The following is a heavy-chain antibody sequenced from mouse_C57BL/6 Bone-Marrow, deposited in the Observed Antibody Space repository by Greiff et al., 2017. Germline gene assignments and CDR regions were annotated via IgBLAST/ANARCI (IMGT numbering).Heavy chain of an antibody. J-gene: IGHJ4*01. V-gene: IGHV1-15*01. CDR2: IDPETGGT. Sequence: VKLVESGAELVRPGASVTLSCKASGYTFTDYEMHWVKQTPVHGLEWIGAIDPETGGTAYNQKFKGKAILTADKSSSTAYMELRSLTSEDSAVYYCTRYEYDETPYAMDYWGQGTSVTVSS. CDR3: TRYEYDETPYAMDY. CDR1: GYTFTDYE. D-gene: IGHD2-4*01.